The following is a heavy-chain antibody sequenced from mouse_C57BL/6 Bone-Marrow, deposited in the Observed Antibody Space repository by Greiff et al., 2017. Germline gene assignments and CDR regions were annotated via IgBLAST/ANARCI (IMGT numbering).Heavy chain of an antibody. CDR3: ARRDYYGIIYYCYFYV. V-gene: IGHV1-20*01. CDR2: INPYNGDT. Sequence: EVQLQQSGPELVKPGDSVKISCKASGYSFTGYFMNWVMQSHGKSLEWIGRINPYNGDTFYNQKFKGKATLTVDKSSSTAHMELRRLTSEDSAVYYCARRDYYGIIYYCYFYVCGTEATVTVSS. D-gene: IGHD1-1*01. J-gene: IGHJ1*03. CDR1: GYSFTGYF.